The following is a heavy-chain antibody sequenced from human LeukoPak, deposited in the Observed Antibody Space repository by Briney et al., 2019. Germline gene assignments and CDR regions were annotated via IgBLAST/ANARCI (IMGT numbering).Heavy chain of an antibody. CDR3: ARDPPSYDFWSGYWAPPGMDV. V-gene: IGHV3-7*01. Sequence: GGSLRLSCAASGFTFSSYWMSWVRQAPGKGLEWVANIKQDGSEKYYVDSVKGRFTISRDNAKNSLYLQVNSLRAEDTAVYYCARDPPSYDFWSGYWAPPGMDVWGQGTTVTVSS. CDR1: GFTFSSYW. D-gene: IGHD3-3*01. CDR2: IKQDGSEK. J-gene: IGHJ6*02.